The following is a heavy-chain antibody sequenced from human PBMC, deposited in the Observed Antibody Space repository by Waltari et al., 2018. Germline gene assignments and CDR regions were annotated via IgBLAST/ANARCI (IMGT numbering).Heavy chain of an antibody. CDR1: GGSINDYY. CDR2: IYNSGST. CDR3: ARTRSSGWFAGWFDP. J-gene: IGHJ5*02. D-gene: IGHD6-19*01. V-gene: IGHV4-59*01. Sequence: QVHLQESGPGLVKPSETLSLTCTVSGGSINDYYWNWIRQSPGKGLEWIGYIYNSGSTNYNPSLKSRVTISIDRSKNHFSLKLASATTADTAVYYCARTRSSGWFAGWFDPWGQGSLVSVAS.